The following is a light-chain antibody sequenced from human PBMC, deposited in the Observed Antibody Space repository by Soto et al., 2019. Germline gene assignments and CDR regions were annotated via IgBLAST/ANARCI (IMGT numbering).Light chain of an antibody. V-gene: IGKV1-39*01. CDR3: QQHYNTPRT. CDR1: QPISDY. CDR2: TAS. Sequence: DIQMTQSPSSLSASVGDRVTITCRTSQPISDYLNWYQQKPGKAPTLLIYTASNLQSGVPSRFSGSGSGTHFNLTISSLQPEDFATYYCQQHYNTPRTFGQGTKVDI. J-gene: IGKJ1*01.